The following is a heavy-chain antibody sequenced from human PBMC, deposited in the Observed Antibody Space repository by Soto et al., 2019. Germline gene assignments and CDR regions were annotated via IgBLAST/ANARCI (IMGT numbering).Heavy chain of an antibody. Sequence: VQLQESGPGLVKPSETLSLTCTVSGGSISSYYWSWIRQPPGKGLEYIGYLYYTGGTNYNPTLKSRVTMSIDTAKNQVSLTLSSVTAADTAVYYCARVGQYYVEYWGQGTLVTVCS. CDR1: GGSISSYY. CDR3: ARVGQYYVEY. CDR2: LYYTGGT. V-gene: IGHV4-59*01. J-gene: IGHJ4*02.